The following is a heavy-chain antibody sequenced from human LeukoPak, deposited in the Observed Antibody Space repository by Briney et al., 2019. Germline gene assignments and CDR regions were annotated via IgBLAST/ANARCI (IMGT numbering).Heavy chain of an antibody. CDR3: AREGLYDYVWGSYRNAFDI. D-gene: IGHD3-16*02. J-gene: IGHJ3*02. CDR1: GGSISSYY. Sequence: SETLSLTCTVSGGSISSYYWSWIRQPAGKGLEWIGRIYTSGSTDYNPSLKSRVTMSVDTSKNQFSLKLSSVTAADTAVYYCAREGLYDYVWGSYRNAFDIWGQGTMVTVSS. V-gene: IGHV4-4*07. CDR2: IYTSGST.